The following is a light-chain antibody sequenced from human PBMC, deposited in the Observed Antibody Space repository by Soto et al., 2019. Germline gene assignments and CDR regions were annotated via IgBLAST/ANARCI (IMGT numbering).Light chain of an antibody. J-gene: IGKJ5*01. Sequence: EIVLTQSPGTLSLSPGERAIVSCRASQSLSSSFLAWYQQKPGQAPRLLIYSSSNRDTGIPDRFSGGGSGTDFTLTISRLEPADFAVYYCQQRSKWPPEVTFGQGTRLEIK. CDR1: QSLSSSF. V-gene: IGKV3D-20*02. CDR3: QQRSKWPPEVT. CDR2: SSS.